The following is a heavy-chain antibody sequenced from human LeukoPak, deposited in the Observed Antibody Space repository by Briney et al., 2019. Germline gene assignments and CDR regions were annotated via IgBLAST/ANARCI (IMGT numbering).Heavy chain of an antibody. J-gene: IGHJ4*02. Sequence: PGGSLRLSCAASGFTFSNYGMHWVRQAPGKGLEWVAFIRYDGSDKYYADSVKGRFTISRDNSKNTLYLQMNSLRAEDTAVYYCARQQDYYDSSGYYDYWGQGTLVTVSS. D-gene: IGHD3-22*01. CDR3: ARQQDYYDSSGYYDY. V-gene: IGHV3-30*02. CDR1: GFTFSNYG. CDR2: IRYDGSDK.